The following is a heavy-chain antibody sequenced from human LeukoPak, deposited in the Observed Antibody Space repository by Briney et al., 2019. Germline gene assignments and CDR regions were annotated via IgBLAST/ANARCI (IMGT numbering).Heavy chain of an antibody. D-gene: IGHD4-17*01. V-gene: IGHV1-24*01. J-gene: IGHJ4*02. CDR2: FDLEDGET. Sequence: ASVKVSCKVSGYTLTELSMHWVRQAPGKGLEWMGGFDLEDGETIYAQKFQGRVTMTEDTSTDTAYMELSSLRSEDAAVYYCATATVTTTPYSQGLFLEFDYWGQGTLVTVSS. CDR1: GYTLTELS. CDR3: ATATVTTTPYSQGLFLEFDY.